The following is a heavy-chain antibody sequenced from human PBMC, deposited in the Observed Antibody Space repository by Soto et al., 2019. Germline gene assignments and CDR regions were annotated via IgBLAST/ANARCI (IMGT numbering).Heavy chain of an antibody. J-gene: IGHJ6*02. CDR3: ARESPDYDFWSGYLYYYYYGMDV. D-gene: IGHD3-3*01. CDR2: ISAYNGNI. V-gene: IGHV1-18*01. Sequence: ASVKVSCKASGYTVTSYVISWVRHAAGQGLEWMGWISAYNGNINYAQKLQGRVTMTTDTSTSTAYMELRSLRSDDTAVYYCARESPDYDFWSGYLYYYYYGMDVWGQGTTVTVSS. CDR1: GYTVTSYV.